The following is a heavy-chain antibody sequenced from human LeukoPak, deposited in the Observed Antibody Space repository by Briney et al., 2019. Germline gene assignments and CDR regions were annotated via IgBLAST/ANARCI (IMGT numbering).Heavy chain of an antibody. CDR2: IHYSGST. Sequence: KASETLSLTCAVYGGSFSDYYWSWIRQPPGKGLEWIGYIHYSGSTKYKSSLKSRVTISVDTSKNQFSLKLNSVTAADTAVYYCARGKEVITMLRGLKPGYYFDYWGQGTLVTVSS. CDR3: ARGKEVITMLRGLKPGYYFDY. V-gene: IGHV4-59*01. D-gene: IGHD3-10*01. CDR1: GGSFSDYY. J-gene: IGHJ4*02.